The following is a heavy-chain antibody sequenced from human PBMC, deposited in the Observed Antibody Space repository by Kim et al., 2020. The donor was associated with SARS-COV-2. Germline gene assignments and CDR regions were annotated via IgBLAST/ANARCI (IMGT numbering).Heavy chain of an antibody. CDR2: ISSSGSTI. Sequence: GGSLRLSCAASGFTFSSYEMNWVRQAPGKGLEWGSYISSSGSTIYYADSVKGRFTISRDNAKNSLYLQMNSLRAEDTAVYYCAAMQVYDFWSGYWGGFDYWGQGTLVTVSS. CDR1: GFTFSSYE. CDR3: AAMQVYDFWSGYWGGFDY. D-gene: IGHD3-3*01. V-gene: IGHV3-48*03. J-gene: IGHJ4*02.